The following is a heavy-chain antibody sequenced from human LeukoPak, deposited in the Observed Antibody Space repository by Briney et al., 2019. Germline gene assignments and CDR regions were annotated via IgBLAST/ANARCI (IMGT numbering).Heavy chain of an antibody. J-gene: IGHJ4*02. V-gene: IGHV4-31*03. CDR1: GGSISSGGYY. CDR3: ASSPWFGEFYY. CDR2: IYYSGST. D-gene: IGHD3-10*01. Sequence: SETLSLTCTVSGGSISSGGYYWRWIRQHPGKGLEWIGYIYYSGSTYYNPSLKSRVTISVDTSKNQFSLKLSSVTAADTAVYYCASSPWFGEFYYWGQGTLVTVSS.